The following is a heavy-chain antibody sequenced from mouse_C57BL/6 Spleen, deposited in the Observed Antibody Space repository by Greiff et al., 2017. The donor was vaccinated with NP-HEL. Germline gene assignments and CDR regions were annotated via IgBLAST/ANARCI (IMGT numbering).Heavy chain of an antibody. CDR2: INPNNGGT. CDR3: ATRQLRLDYAMDY. CDR1: GYTFTDYN. V-gene: IGHV1-22*01. D-gene: IGHD3-2*02. J-gene: IGHJ4*01. Sequence: VQLQQSGPELVKPGASVKMSCKASGYTFTDYNMHWVKQSHGKSLEWIGYINPNNGGTSYNQKFKGKATLTVNKSSSTAYMELRSLTSEDSAVYYCATRQLRLDYAMDYWGQGTSVTVSS.